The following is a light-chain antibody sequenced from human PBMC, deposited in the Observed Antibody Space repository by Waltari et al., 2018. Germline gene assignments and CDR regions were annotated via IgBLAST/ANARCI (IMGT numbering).Light chain of an antibody. J-gene: IGKJ1*01. CDR2: DAS. Sequence: DIQMTQSPSTLSASVGDRVPITCRASQSISSWLAWYQQKPGKAPKLLIYDASSLESGVPSRFSGSGSGTEFTLTISSLQPDDFATYYCQQYNSYSPDWTFGQGTKVEIK. V-gene: IGKV1-5*01. CDR3: QQYNSYSPDWT. CDR1: QSISSW.